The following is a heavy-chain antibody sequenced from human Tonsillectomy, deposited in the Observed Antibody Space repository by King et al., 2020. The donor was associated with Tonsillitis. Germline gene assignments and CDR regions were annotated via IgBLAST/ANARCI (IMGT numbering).Heavy chain of an antibody. J-gene: IGHJ6*02. CDR2: INHSGST. D-gene: IGHD2-21*02. CDR1: GGSFSGYY. Sequence: VQLQQWGAGLLKPSETLSLTCAVYGGSFSGYYWSWIRQPPGKGLEWIGEINHSGSTNYNPSLKSRVTVSVDTSKNQFSLKLSTVTAADPAVYYCAREGCGGDCYISHRVAPRGQRIGMDVWGQGTTVTVSS. CDR3: AREGCGGDCYISHRVAPRGQRIGMDV. V-gene: IGHV4-34*01.